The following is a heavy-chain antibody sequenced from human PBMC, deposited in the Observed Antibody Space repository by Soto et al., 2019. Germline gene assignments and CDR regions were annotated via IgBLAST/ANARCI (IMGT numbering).Heavy chain of an antibody. V-gene: IGHV1-3*01. CDR3: ARGSSSVTTFYFDL. Sequence: QVQLVQSGAEVKKPGASVKVSCKASGYTFTSYAMHWVRQAPGQRLEWMGWTNPGNGNTKYSQKFQGRVTITREPSASTAYMELSSLRSEDTAVYYCARGSSSVTTFYFDLWGRGTLVTVSS. J-gene: IGHJ2*01. D-gene: IGHD4-17*01. CDR2: TNPGNGNT. CDR1: GYTFTSYA.